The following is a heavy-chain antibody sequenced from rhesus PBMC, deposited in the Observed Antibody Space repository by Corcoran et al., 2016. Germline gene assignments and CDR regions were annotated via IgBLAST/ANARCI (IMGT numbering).Heavy chain of an antibody. CDR1: GYSISSAYG. D-gene: IGHD5-12*01. CDR2: IGGTRDTT. V-gene: IGHV4-127*01. CDR3: ASFTAIFYFDS. J-gene: IGHJ4*01. Sequence: QVQLQESGPGLVKPSETLSLTCAVSGYSISSAYGWSWIRQPPGKGVGWVGFIGGTRDTTNYKPSLKMRVTVSKDTSKNQFSLKLSSVSAADTAVYYCASFTAIFYFDSWGQGVLVTVSS.